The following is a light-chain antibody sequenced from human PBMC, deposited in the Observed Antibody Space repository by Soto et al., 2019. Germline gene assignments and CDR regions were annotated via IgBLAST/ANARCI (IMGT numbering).Light chain of an antibody. CDR2: SAS. Sequence: EIVLTQSPGTLSLSLGERATLSCRASQGVGSTYLAWYQQKPGQAPRLLIYSASSRATGIPDRFSGSGSGTDFTLTISRLEPEDSAVYYCQQYGSSPLTFGGGTKEQIK. CDR1: QGVGSTY. CDR3: QQYGSSPLT. J-gene: IGKJ4*01. V-gene: IGKV3-20*01.